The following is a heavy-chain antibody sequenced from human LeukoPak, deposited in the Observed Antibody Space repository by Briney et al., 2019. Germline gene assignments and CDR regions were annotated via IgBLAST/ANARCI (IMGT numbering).Heavy chain of an antibody. Sequence: GGSLRLSCAASGFTFSSYGMHWVRQAPGKGLEWVAFIRYDGSNKYYADSVKGRFTISRDNSKNTLYLQMNSLRAEDTAVYYCARVGYSYGYRYYYMDVWGKGTTVTVPS. J-gene: IGHJ6*03. CDR2: IRYDGSNK. CDR1: GFTFSSYG. V-gene: IGHV3-30*02. D-gene: IGHD5-18*01. CDR3: ARVGYSYGYRYYYMDV.